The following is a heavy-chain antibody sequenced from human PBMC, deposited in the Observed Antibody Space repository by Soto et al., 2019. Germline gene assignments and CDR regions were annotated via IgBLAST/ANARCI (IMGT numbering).Heavy chain of an antibody. Sequence: QVQLVQSGAEVKKPGSSVKVSCKASGGTFSSYAISWVRQAPGQGLEWMGGIIPSFGTANYAQKFQGRVTMTADESTSTADMELSSLRSEDTAVYYCARGSITMVRGQYYYGMDVWGQGTTVTVSS. D-gene: IGHD3-10*01. CDR3: ARGSITMVRGQYYYGMDV. CDR1: GGTFSSYA. J-gene: IGHJ6*02. CDR2: IIPSFGTA. V-gene: IGHV1-69*01.